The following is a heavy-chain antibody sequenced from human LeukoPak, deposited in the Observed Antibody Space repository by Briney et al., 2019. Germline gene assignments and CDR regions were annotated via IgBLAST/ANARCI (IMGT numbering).Heavy chain of an antibody. J-gene: IGHJ5*02. CDR3: ARDRTVGALFP. Sequence: ASVKVSCKASGYIFTSYYIHWVRQAPGQGLEWMGIINPSGGSTSYAQKFQGRVTMSRDTSTSTVYMELSSLRSEDTAVYYCARDRTVGALFPWGQGTLVTVSS. V-gene: IGHV1-46*01. CDR2: INPSGGST. D-gene: IGHD6-6*01. CDR1: GYIFTSYY.